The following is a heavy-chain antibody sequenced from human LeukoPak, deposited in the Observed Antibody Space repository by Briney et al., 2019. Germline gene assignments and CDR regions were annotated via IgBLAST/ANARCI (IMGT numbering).Heavy chain of an antibody. CDR2: IYYSGST. CDR3: ARGYCSSTSCYLGPNYYGMDV. J-gene: IGHJ6*02. V-gene: IGHV4-39*01. Sequence: SETLSLTCTVSGGSFRSSSYYWGWIRQTPGKGLEWIGCIYYSGSTYYNPSLKSRVTISVDTSENQFSLKLSSVTAADTAVYYCARGYCSSTSCYLGPNYYGMDVWGQGTTVTVSS. D-gene: IGHD2-2*01. CDR1: GGSFRSSSYY.